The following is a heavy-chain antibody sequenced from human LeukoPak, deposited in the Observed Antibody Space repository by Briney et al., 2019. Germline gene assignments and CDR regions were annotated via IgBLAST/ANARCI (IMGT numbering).Heavy chain of an antibody. V-gene: IGHV6-1*01. CDR3: XXXXQGGWYDY. CDR1: XXXVXXXSXA. J-gene: IGHJ4*02. Sequence: SXXXVXXXSXAWNWIRQSPSRXXEWLGRTYYRSKXXNDYAGCVKSLITSKXDTSKNQFSLQLNSVTPEDTAGXXXXXXXQGGWYDYWGQGTLVTVSS. CDR2: TYYRSKXXN. D-gene: IGHD6-19*01.